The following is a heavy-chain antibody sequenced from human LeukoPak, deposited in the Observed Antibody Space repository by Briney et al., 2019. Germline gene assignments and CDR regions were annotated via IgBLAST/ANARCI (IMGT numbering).Heavy chain of an antibody. V-gene: IGHV1-18*01. Sequence: ASVKVSCKASGYTFTSYGISWVRQAPGQGLEWMGWISAYYGNTNYAQKLQGRVTMTTDTSTSTAYMELRSLRSDDTAVYYCARDCSGGSCYLHWGQGTLVTVSS. CDR3: ARDCSGGSCYLH. D-gene: IGHD2-15*01. CDR2: ISAYYGNT. CDR1: GYTFTSYG. J-gene: IGHJ4*02.